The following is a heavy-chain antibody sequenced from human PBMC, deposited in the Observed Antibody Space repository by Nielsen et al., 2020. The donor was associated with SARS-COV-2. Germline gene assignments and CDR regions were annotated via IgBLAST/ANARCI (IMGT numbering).Heavy chain of an antibody. V-gene: IGHV4-34*01. J-gene: IGHJ3*02. CDR2: INHSGST. CDR1: GGSFSGYY. Sequence: SETLSLTCAVYGGSFSGYYWSWIRQPPGKGLEWIGEINHSGSTNYNPSLKSRVTISVDTSKNQFSLKLSSVTAADTAVYYCARDDLAAAYDAFDIWGQGTMVTVSS. D-gene: IGHD6-13*01. CDR3: ARDDLAAAYDAFDI.